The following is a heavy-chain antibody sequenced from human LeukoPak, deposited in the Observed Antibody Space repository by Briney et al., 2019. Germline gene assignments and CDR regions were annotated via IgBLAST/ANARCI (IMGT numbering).Heavy chain of an antibody. D-gene: IGHD3-3*01. V-gene: IGHV3-66*01. CDR1: GFTVSSNY. Sequence: SLTLSSPASGFTVSSNYVSWVRHPPGEVLEWDSVIYSVGNTYYADSVKGRFTIPRDNSKNTLYLQMNSLRAEDTAVYYCARDRSGYFQNWGQGTLVTVSS. CDR2: IYSVGNT. CDR3: ARDRSGYFQN. J-gene: IGHJ1*01.